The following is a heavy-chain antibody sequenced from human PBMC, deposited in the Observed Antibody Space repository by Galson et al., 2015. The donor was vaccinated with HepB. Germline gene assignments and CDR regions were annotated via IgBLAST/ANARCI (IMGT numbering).Heavy chain of an antibody. CDR1: GFTFSSYS. CDR2: ISTSSSYI. D-gene: IGHD2-2*01. V-gene: IGHV3-21*01. CDR3: ARDHCSSTSCYSNWYFDL. J-gene: IGHJ2*01. Sequence: SLRLSCAASGFTFSSYSMNWVRQAPGKGLEWVSSISTSSSYIYYADSVKGRFTISRDNAKNSLFLQMDSLRAEDTAVYYCARDHCSSTSCYSNWYFDLWGRGTLVTVSS.